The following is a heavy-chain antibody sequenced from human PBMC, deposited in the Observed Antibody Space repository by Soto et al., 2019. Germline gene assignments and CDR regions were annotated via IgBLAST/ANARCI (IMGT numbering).Heavy chain of an antibody. CDR1: GYNFSSAW. CDR3: ARHVHTPMFGGDWFEP. V-gene: IGHV5-10-1*01. D-gene: IGHD3-10*02. J-gene: IGHJ5*02. CDR2: IDPSDSYI. Sequence: AESLKISYRCSGYNFSSAWISGRRQMRGKGLEWVGRIDPSDSYINDRPSLQGHVTISTDTSISTAYLQWGSLKASDAAIYYGARHVHTPMFGGDWFEPWGQGTLVTVS.